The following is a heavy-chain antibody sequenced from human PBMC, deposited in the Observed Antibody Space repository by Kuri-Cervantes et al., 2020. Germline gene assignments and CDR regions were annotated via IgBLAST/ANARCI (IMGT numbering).Heavy chain of an antibody. CDR3: ANALRARGTGLLWFGELPHDAFDI. D-gene: IGHD3-10*01. Sequence: GGSLRLSCAASGFTFSSYGMHWVRQAPGKGLEWVAVISYDGSNKYYTDSVKGRFTISRDNSKNMLYLQMNSLRAEDTAVYYCANALRARGTGLLWFGELPHDAFDIWGQGTMVTVSS. CDR1: GFTFSSYG. V-gene: IGHV3-30*18. J-gene: IGHJ3*02. CDR2: ISYDGSNK.